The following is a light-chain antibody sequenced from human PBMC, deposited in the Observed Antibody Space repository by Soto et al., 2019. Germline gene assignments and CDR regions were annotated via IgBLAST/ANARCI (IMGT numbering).Light chain of an antibody. J-gene: IGKJ5*01. CDR1: QTVSSN. Sequence: IVLTQSPGTLSLSPGERATLSCRASQTVSSNLAWYQQKPGQAPRLLIYGASSRATGIPVRFSGSGSGTEFTLTISSLQSEDFAVYYCQQYNNWPRTFGQGTRLEIK. V-gene: IGKV3-15*01. CDR3: QQYNNWPRT. CDR2: GAS.